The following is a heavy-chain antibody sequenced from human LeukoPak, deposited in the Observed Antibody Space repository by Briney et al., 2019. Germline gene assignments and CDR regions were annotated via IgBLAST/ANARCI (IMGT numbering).Heavy chain of an antibody. CDR2: IYYSGST. J-gene: IGHJ2*01. V-gene: IGHV4-61*01. D-gene: IGHD2/OR15-2a*01. CDR3: ARDNSTVNFYWYFDL. Sequence: SETLCLTCAVSGGSVSSGCNYWSCIRPPPGQGLEWIVYIYYSGSTNYNPSLKSRVTISVDTSKNQFSLKLSSVTAADTAVYYCARDNSTVNFYWYFDLWGRGTLVTVSS. CDR1: GGSVSSGCNY.